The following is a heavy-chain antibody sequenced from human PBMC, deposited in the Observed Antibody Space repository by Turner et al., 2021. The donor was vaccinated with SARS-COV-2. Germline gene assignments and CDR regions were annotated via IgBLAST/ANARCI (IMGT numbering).Heavy chain of an antibody. J-gene: IGHJ6*02. D-gene: IGHD5-12*01. CDR1: GFTFSSYG. CDR2: ISYDGSNK. CDR3: AKVSPNRGLRPYYYYYGMDV. Sequence: QVQLVESGGGVVQPGRSLRLSCAASGFTFSSYGMHWVRQAPGKGLEWVAVISYDGSNKDYADSVKGRFPISRDNSKNTLYLQMNSLRAEDTAVYYCAKVSPNRGLRPYYYYYGMDVWGQGTTVTVSS. V-gene: IGHV3-30*18.